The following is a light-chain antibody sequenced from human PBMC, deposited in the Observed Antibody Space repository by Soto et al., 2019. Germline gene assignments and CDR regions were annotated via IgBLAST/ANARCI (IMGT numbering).Light chain of an antibody. CDR1: QGIRDD. V-gene: IGKV1-6*01. Sequence: IQMTQSPSAVSASVGDRVTITCRASQGIRDDLGWYQQKPGEAPKALIYGASNLQSGVPSRFSASGSGTDFTLTISSLQPEDFATYYCLQDYNYPHTFGQRTKVDI. CDR2: GAS. J-gene: IGKJ2*01. CDR3: LQDYNYPHT.